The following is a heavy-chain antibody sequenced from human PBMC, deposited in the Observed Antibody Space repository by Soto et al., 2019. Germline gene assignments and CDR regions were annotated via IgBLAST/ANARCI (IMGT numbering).Heavy chain of an antibody. Sequence: ESGGGVVQPGRSLRLSCAASGFTFSSYGMYWVRQAPGKGLEWVAVISYDGSNKYYADSVKGRFTISRDNSKNTLYLQMNSLRAEDTAVYYCAKDPGYYGSGSKSPYFDYWGQGTLVTVSS. CDR2: ISYDGSNK. J-gene: IGHJ4*02. CDR1: GFTFSSYG. CDR3: AKDPGYYGSGSKSPYFDY. D-gene: IGHD3-10*01. V-gene: IGHV3-30*18.